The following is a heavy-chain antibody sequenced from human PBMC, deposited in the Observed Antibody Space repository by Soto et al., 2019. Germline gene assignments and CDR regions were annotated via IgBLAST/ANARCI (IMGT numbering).Heavy chain of an antibody. CDR2: ISGSGGNT. CDR1: RFTFSTYA. Sequence: EVQLLESGGGLVQPGGSLRLSCAASRFTFSTYAMSWVRQAPGKGLEWVSDISGSGGNTYYADSVKGRFTISRDNSKNTLYLQRNSLSAEDTAVYSCGRSAMVRGGGWFDPWGQGTLVTVSS. V-gene: IGHV3-23*01. CDR3: GRSAMVRGGGWFDP. J-gene: IGHJ5*02. D-gene: IGHD3-10*01.